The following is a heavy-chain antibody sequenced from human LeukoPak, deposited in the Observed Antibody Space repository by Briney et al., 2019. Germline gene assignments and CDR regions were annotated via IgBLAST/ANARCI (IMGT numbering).Heavy chain of an antibody. CDR1: GFTLSSYW. J-gene: IGHJ5*02. D-gene: IGHD6-13*01. CDR3: ARHVYSSSWYRWFDP. V-gene: IGHV4-39*01. CDR2: IYYSGST. Sequence: GSLRLSCAASGFTLSSYWMSWVRQPPGKGLEWIGSIYYSGSTYYNPSLKSRVTISVDTSKNQFSLKLSSVTAADTAVYYCARHVYSSSWYRWFDPWGQGTLVTVSS.